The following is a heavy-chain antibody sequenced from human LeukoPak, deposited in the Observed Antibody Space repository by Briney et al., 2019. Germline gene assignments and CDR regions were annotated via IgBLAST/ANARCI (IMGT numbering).Heavy chain of an antibody. D-gene: IGHD6-13*01. J-gene: IGHJ4*02. CDR2: MNPNNGNT. CDR1: GYIFTSYD. CDR3: AGPPPLGAALGIGY. V-gene: IGHV1-8*01. Sequence: ASVKVSCKASGYIFTSYDINWVRQATGQGLEWMGWMNPNNGNTAYAQKFQGRVTMTRNTSISTAYMELTSLRSEDTAVYYCAGPPPLGAALGIGYWGQGTLVTVSS.